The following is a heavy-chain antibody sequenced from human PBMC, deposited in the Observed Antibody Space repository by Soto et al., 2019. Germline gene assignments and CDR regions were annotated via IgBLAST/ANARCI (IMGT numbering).Heavy chain of an antibody. D-gene: IGHD6-13*01. CDR3: ATTISATGGYYFDY. CDR1: GFTFSSYG. CDR2: ISYDGSNK. J-gene: IGHJ4*02. Sequence: GGSLRLSCAASGFTFSSYGMHWVRQAPGKGLEWVAVISYDGSNKYYADSVKGRFTISRDNSKNTLYLQMGSLRADDMAVYYCATTISATGGYYFDYWGQGTLVTVSS. V-gene: IGHV3-30*03.